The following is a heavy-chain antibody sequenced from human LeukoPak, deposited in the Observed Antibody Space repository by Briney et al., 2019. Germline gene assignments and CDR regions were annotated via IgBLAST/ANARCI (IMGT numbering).Heavy chain of an antibody. CDR2: INHSGST. Sequence: KPSETLSLTCAVYGGSFSGYYWSWIRQPPGKGLEWIGEINHSGSTNYNPSLKSRVTISVDTSKNQFSLKLSSVTAADTAVYYCAIRAIVQRADYFDYWGQGTLVTVSS. J-gene: IGHJ4*02. D-gene: IGHD3-16*02. CDR1: GGSFSGYY. V-gene: IGHV4-34*01. CDR3: AIRAIVQRADYFDY.